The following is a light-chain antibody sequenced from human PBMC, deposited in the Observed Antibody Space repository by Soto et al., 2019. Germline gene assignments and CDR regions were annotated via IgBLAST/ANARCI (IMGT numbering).Light chain of an antibody. V-gene: IGLV2-14*01. CDR1: SSDVGGYDY. CDR3: NPYASGSTIDVV. J-gene: IGLJ2*01. Sequence: QSALTQPASVSGSPGQSITISCTGTSSDVGGYDYVSWYQQHPGKAPKLLIYEVKKRPLGISNRFSGSKSGNTASLAISGRQADDEAGYYCNPYASGSTIDVVFGGGTQLTVL. CDR2: EVK.